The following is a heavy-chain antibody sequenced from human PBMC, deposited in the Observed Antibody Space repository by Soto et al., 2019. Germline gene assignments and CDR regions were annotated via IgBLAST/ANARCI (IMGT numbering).Heavy chain of an antibody. V-gene: IGHV4-34*01. D-gene: IGHD3-10*01. J-gene: IGHJ5*02. CDR2: INHSGST. CDR3: ARDRRLITMVRGVSLWFDP. CDR1: GGSFSGYY. Sequence: QVQLQQWGAGLLKPSETLSLTCAVYGGSFSGYYWSWIRQPPGKGLEWIGEINHSGSTNYNPSLXGGVTILVDTXXTXFXXKLSSVTAADTAVYYCARDRRLITMVRGVSLWFDPWGQGTLVTVSS.